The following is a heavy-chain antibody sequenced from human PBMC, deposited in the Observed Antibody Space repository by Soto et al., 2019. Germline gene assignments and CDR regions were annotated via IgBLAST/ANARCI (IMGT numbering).Heavy chain of an antibody. Sequence: GGSLRLSCAASGFTFSSYSMNWVRQAPGKGLEWVSSISSSSSYIYYADSVKGRFTISRDNAKNSLYLQMNSLRAEDTAVYYCAREGYSYGYGVSYDYGIDVWGQGTLATVFS. CDR1: GFTFSSYS. D-gene: IGHD5-18*01. J-gene: IGHJ6*02. V-gene: IGHV3-21*01. CDR3: AREGYSYGYGVSYDYGIDV. CDR2: ISSSSSYI.